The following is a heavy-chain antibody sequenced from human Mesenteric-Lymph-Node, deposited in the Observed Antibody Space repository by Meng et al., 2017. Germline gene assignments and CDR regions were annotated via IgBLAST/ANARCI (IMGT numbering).Heavy chain of an antibody. V-gene: IGHV4-59*01. CDR3: ARGSVGYYYG. Sequence: QLQLQGPGPVLVKPSETLFLTCTVSGGSISSYYWSWIRQPPGKGLEWIGYIYYSGSTNYNPSLKSRVSISLDTSKSQFSLRLSSVTAADTAVYYCARGSVGYYYGWGQGTLVTVSS. CDR1: GGSISSYY. J-gene: IGHJ4*02. CDR2: IYYSGST. D-gene: IGHD3-22*01.